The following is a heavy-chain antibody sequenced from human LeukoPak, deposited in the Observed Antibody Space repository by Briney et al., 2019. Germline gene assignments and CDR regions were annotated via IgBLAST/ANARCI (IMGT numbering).Heavy chain of an antibody. Sequence: GGSLRLSCAASGFTFSSYEMNWVRQAPGKGLEWVPYISSSGSTIYYADSVKGRFTISRDNAKNSLYLQMNSLRAEDTAVYYCARDTYYDILTGYGRDYWGQGTLVTVSS. CDR1: GFTFSSYE. J-gene: IGHJ4*02. CDR2: ISSSGSTI. D-gene: IGHD3-9*01. V-gene: IGHV3-48*03. CDR3: ARDTYYDILTGYGRDY.